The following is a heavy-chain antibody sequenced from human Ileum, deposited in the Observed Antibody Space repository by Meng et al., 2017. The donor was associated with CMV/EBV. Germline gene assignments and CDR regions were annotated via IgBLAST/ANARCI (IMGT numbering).Heavy chain of an antibody. J-gene: IGHJ4*02. CDR2: INPNGGNT. CDR3: ARRFCSSSSSSSCSLDY. CDR1: YTFNSFY. V-gene: IGHV1-46*02. D-gene: IGHD2-2*01. Sequence: YTFNSFYIHWVRQAPGQGLEWMGIINPNGGNTNYAQNVQGRVTMTRDTSTSTVYMELSSLRSEDTAVYYCARRFCSSSSSSSCSLDYWGQGTLVTVSS.